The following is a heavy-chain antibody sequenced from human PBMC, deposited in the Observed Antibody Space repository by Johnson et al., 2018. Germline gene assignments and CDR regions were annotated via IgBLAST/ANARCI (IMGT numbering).Heavy chain of an antibody. CDR2: IKSKTDGGTT. D-gene: IGHD2-21*01. CDR3: TTADIFWGFDYYYMDV. CDR1: GFTFSNAW. J-gene: IGHJ6*03. Sequence: EVQLVETGGGLVKPGGSLRLSCAASGFTFSNAWMNWVRQAPGKGLEWVGRIKSKTDGGTTDYAAPVKGRFTISRDDSKNTLYLQMNSLKTEDTAVYYCTTADIFWGFDYYYMDVWCKGTTVTGSS. V-gene: IGHV3-15*07.